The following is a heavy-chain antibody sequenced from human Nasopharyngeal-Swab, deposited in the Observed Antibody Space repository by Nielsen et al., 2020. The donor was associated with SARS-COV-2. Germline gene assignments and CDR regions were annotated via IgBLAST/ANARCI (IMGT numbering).Heavy chain of an antibody. CDR2: INPSGGST. D-gene: IGHD3-10*01. CDR1: GYTFTSYY. Sequence: ASVKVSCKASGYTFTSYYMHWVRQAPGQGLEWMGIINPSGGSTSYAQKFQGRVTMTRDTSTSTVYMELSSLRSEDTAVYYCARGQKGSGSYWSRSYFYMDVWGKGTTVTVSS. CDR3: ARGQKGSGSYWSRSYFYMDV. V-gene: IGHV1-46*01. J-gene: IGHJ6*03.